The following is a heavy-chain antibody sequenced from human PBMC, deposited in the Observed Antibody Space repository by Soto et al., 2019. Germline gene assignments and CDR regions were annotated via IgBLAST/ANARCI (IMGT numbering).Heavy chain of an antibody. CDR2: IIPIFGTA. Sequence: ASVKVSCKASGGTFSSYAISWVRQAPGQGLEWMGGIIPIFGTANYAQKFQGRVTITADESTSTAYMELSSLRSEDTAVYYCARSSSGHYYFDYWGQGTLVTVSS. CDR1: GGTFSSYA. J-gene: IGHJ4*02. D-gene: IGHD6-19*01. CDR3: ARSSSGHYYFDY. V-gene: IGHV1-69*13.